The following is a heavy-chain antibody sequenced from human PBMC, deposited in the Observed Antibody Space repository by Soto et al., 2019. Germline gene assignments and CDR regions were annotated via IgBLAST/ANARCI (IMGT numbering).Heavy chain of an antibody. Sequence: QVQLVQSGAEVKKPGSSVKVSCKASGGTFSSYAISWVRQAPGQGLEWMGGIIPIFGTANYAQKFQGRVTLTAAESTSTAYMDLSSLRSEDTAVNYCAREPGRRELLAYYGMDVWGQGTTVTVSS. CDR2: IIPIFGTA. CDR3: AREPGRRELLAYYGMDV. V-gene: IGHV1-69*12. D-gene: IGHD1-26*01. CDR1: GGTFSSYA. J-gene: IGHJ6*02.